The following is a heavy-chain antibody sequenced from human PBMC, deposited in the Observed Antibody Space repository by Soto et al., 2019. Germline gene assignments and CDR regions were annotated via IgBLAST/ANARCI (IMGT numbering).Heavy chain of an antibody. V-gene: IGHV3-23*01. CDR2: ISGSGGST. J-gene: IGHJ6*02. D-gene: IGHD6-6*01. Sequence: HPGGSLRLSCAASGFTFSSYAMSWVRQAPGKGLEWVSAISGSGGSTYYADSVKGRFTISRDNSKNTLYLQMNSLRAEDTAVYYCAKDGLPGGRPKDYYYYGMDGWGQGTTVTVSS. CDR3: AKDGLPGGRPKDYYYYGMDG. CDR1: GFTFSSYA.